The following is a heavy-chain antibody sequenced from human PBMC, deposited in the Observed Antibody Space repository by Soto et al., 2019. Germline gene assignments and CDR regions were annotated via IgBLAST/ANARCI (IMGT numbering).Heavy chain of an antibody. Sequence: EVQLVESGGVVVQPGGSLRLSCAASGFTFDDYAMHWVRQAPGKGLEWVSLISWDGGSTYYADSVKGRFTISRDNSKNSLYLQMNSLRAEDTALYYCAKHIGYCSGGSCFDGMDVWGQGTTVTVSS. D-gene: IGHD2-15*01. J-gene: IGHJ6*01. CDR2: ISWDGGST. CDR3: AKHIGYCSGGSCFDGMDV. V-gene: IGHV3-43D*04. CDR1: GFTFDDYA.